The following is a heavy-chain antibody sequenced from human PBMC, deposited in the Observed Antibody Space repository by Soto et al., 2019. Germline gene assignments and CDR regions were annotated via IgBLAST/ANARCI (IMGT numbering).Heavy chain of an antibody. J-gene: IGHJ6*02. Sequence: SVKVSCKASGGTFSSYAISWVRQAPGQGLEWMGGIIPIFGTANYAQKFQGRVTITADESTSTAYMELSSLRSEDTAVYYCASMSGYSYGPTTYYYYGMDVWGQGTTVTVSS. CDR1: GGTFSSYA. V-gene: IGHV1-69*13. D-gene: IGHD5-18*01. CDR3: ASMSGYSYGPTTYYYYGMDV. CDR2: IIPIFGTA.